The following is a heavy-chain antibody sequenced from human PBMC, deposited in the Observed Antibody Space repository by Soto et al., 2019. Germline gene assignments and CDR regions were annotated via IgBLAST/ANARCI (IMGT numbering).Heavy chain of an antibody. CDR3: ARDVPRGQGAFDI. Sequence: PWGSLRLSCAASGFTVSSNYMSWVRQAPGKGLEWVSVIYSGGSTYYADSVKGRFTISRDNSKNTLYLQMNSLRAEDTAVYYCARDVPRGQGAFDIWGQGTMVTVSS. J-gene: IGHJ3*02. V-gene: IGHV3-53*01. CDR2: IYSGGST. D-gene: IGHD6-6*01. CDR1: GFTVSSNY.